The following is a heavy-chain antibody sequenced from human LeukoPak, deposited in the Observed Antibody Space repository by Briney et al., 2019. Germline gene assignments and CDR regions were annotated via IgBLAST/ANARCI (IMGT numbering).Heavy chain of an antibody. CDR3: ARGPQGGTTWFLKDYYYFDY. Sequence: SVKVSCKASGGTFSSYAISRVRQAPGQGLEWMGGTIPIFGTANYAQKFQGRVTITADESTSTAYMELSSLRSEDTAVYYCARGPQGGTTWFLKDYYYFDYWGQGTLVTVSS. CDR2: TIPIFGTA. J-gene: IGHJ4*02. CDR1: GGTFSSYA. V-gene: IGHV1-69*13. D-gene: IGHD1-1*01.